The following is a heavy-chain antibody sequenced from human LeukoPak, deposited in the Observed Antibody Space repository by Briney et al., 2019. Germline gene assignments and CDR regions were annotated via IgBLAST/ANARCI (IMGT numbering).Heavy chain of an antibody. V-gene: IGHV4-34*01. CDR3: ARHGGGYSFDY. CDR2: INHSGST. J-gene: IGHJ4*02. D-gene: IGHD5-24*01. CDR1: GGSFSGYY. Sequence: SETLSLTCAVYGGSFSGYYWSWIRQPPGRGLEWIGDINHSGSTNYNPSLRSRVTISVGTSVNQFSLKVNSVTAADTAVYYCARHGGGYSFDYWGQGTLVTVSS.